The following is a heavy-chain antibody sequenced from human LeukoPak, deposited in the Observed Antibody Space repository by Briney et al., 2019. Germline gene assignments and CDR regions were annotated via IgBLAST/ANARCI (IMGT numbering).Heavy chain of an antibody. CDR1: GGSISSYY. Sequence: PSETLTLTCTVSGGSISSYYWSWIRQPPGKGLEWIGYIYTSGSTNSNPSLKSRVTISVDTSKNQFSLKLSSVTAADTAVYYCARHGRSSSSLGWFDPWGQGTLVTVSS. CDR2: IYTSGST. CDR3: ARHGRSSSSLGWFDP. J-gene: IGHJ5*02. D-gene: IGHD6-6*01. V-gene: IGHV4-4*09.